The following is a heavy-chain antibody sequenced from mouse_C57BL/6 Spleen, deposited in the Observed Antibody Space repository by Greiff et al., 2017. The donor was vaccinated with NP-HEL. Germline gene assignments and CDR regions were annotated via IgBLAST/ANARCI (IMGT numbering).Heavy chain of an antibody. CDR3: SRARSGWYFDV. CDR1: GYTFTSYW. V-gene: IGHV1-52*01. D-gene: IGHD3-2*02. CDR2: IDPSDSET. Sequence: QVQLQQPGAELVRPGSSVKLSCKASGYTFTSYWMHWVKQRPIQGLEWIGNIDPSDSETHYNQKFKDKATLTVDKSSSTAYMQLSSLPSADSALSFCSRARSGWYFDVWCTGTTVTVSS. J-gene: IGHJ1*03.